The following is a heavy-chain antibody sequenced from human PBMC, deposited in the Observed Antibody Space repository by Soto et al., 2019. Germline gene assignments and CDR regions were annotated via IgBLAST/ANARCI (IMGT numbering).Heavy chain of an antibody. CDR3: ARAYGTDAFDI. CDR2: INPDSGGT. CDR1: GYTFTDYY. D-gene: IGHD3-10*01. V-gene: IGHV1-2*02. J-gene: IGHJ3*02. Sequence: GASVKVSCKASGYTFTDYYIHWVRQAPGQGLEWVGWINPDSGGTNLAQRFQGRVTMTSDTSINTAYMELSSLRSDDTAVYYCARAYGTDAFDIWGQGTMVTVSS.